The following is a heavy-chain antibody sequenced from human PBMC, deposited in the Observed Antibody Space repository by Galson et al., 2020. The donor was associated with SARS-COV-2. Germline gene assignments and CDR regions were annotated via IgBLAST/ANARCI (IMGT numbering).Heavy chain of an antibody. Sequence: SETLSLTCTVSGYSISSGYYWGWIRQPPGKGLEWIGSIYHSGSTYYNPSLKSRVTISVDTSKNQFSLKLSSVTAADTAVYYCPSHPGGGWFGELLSPHFDYWGQGTLVTVSS. D-gene: IGHD3-10*01. J-gene: IGHJ4*02. V-gene: IGHV4-38-2*02. CDR2: IYHSGST. CDR3: PSHPGGGWFGELLSPHFDY. CDR1: GYSISSGYY.